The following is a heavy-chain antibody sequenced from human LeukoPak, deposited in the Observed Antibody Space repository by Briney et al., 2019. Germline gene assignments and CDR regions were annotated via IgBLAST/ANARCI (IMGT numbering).Heavy chain of an antibody. CDR2: ISGSGGST. V-gene: IGHV3-23*01. CDR3: AKTSRGNY. CDR1: GFTFSTYA. D-gene: IGHD2-2*01. Sequence: PGGSLRLSCAASGFTFSTYAMSWVRQAPGKGLEWVSGISGSGGSTYYADSVKGRFTISRDGSKNTLYLQMNSLRAEDTTIYYCAKTSRGNYWGQGTLVTVSS. J-gene: IGHJ4*02.